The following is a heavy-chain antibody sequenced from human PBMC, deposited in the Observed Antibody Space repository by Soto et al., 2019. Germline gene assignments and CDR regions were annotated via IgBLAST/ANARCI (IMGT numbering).Heavy chain of an antibody. Sequence: QVQLQESGPRLVKPSETLTLKCTVSGGSVSSDKYLWGWIRQPPGKGLEWVASIRYGGATSGTTSSNPPLGGRPTISLDTPADQVSLRLTSVTATDTAVYYCARHDDHRSPPLGFHIWGQGTLVTVSS. CDR1: GGSVSSDKYL. J-gene: IGHJ3*02. V-gene: IGHV4-39*01. D-gene: IGHD3-10*01. CDR2: IRYGGATSGTT. CDR3: ARHDDHRSPPLGFHI.